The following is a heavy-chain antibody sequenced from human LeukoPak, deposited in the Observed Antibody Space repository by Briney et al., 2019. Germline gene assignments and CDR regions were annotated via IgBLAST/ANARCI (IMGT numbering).Heavy chain of an antibody. D-gene: IGHD6-19*01. CDR3: AREGFDSSGWYPDY. CDR2: IYYSGST. Sequence: SETLSLTCTVSGGSISSGGYYWSWIRQHPGKGLEWIGYIYYSGSTYYNPSLKSRVTISVDTSKNQFSLKLSSVTAADTAVYYCAREGFDSSGWYPDYWGQRTLVTVSS. V-gene: IGHV4-31*03. J-gene: IGHJ4*02. CDR1: GGSISSGGYY.